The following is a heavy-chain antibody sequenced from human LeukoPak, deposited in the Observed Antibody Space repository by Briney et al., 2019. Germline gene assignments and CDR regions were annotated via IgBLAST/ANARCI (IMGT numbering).Heavy chain of an antibody. Sequence: ASVKVSCKASGGTFSSYAISWVRQAPGQGLEWMGGIIPIFGTANYAQKFQGRVTITADESTSTAYMELSSLRSEDTAVYYCAKAPPMMTPEGLVDYWGQGTLVTVSS. D-gene: IGHD3-22*01. CDR3: AKAPPMMTPEGLVDY. CDR1: GGTFSSYA. J-gene: IGHJ4*02. V-gene: IGHV1-69*13. CDR2: IIPIFGTA.